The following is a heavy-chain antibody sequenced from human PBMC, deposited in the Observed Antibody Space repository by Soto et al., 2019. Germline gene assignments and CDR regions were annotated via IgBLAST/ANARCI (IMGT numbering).Heavy chain of an antibody. Sequence: ASVKVSCKASGYTFTSYGISWVRQAPGQGLEWMGWISAYNGNTNYAQKLQGRVTMTTDTSTSTAYMELRSLGSDDTAVYYCARGGGLQYDFWSGYTLYYFDYWGQGTLVTVSS. J-gene: IGHJ4*02. CDR2: ISAYNGNT. V-gene: IGHV1-18*01. CDR1: GYTFTSYG. CDR3: ARGGGLQYDFWSGYTLYYFDY. D-gene: IGHD3-3*01.